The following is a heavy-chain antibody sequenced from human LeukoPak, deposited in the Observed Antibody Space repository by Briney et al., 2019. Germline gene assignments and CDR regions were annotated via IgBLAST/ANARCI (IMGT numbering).Heavy chain of an antibody. Sequence: GGSLRLSCAASGFTCSSYAMSWVRQAPGKGLEWVAAISNSGGDTFYSGSGKGRFTIARDNSKNTLYLQMNSLRVDDTAVYYCAQQLGYCSGGTCYFTYWGQGTLVTVSS. CDR2: ISNSGGDT. V-gene: IGHV3-23*01. CDR1: GFTCSSYA. D-gene: IGHD2-15*01. J-gene: IGHJ1*01. CDR3: AQQLGYCSGGTCYFTY.